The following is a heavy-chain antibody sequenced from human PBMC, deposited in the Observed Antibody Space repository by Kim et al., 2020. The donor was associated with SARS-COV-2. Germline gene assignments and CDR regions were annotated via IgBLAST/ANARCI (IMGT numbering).Heavy chain of an antibody. CDR2: P. CDR3: GRHISYRGMDI. J-gene: IGHJ6*02. V-gene: IGHV3-72*01. Sequence: PEHAAAVQGRFTVSRDNLTNTAFLQMNSLRSDDTGVYYCGRHISYRGMDIWGQGTTVTVSS. D-gene: IGHD3-16*02.